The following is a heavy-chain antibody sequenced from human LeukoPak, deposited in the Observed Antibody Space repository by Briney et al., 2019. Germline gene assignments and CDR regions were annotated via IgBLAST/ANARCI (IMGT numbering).Heavy chain of an antibody. CDR1: GYTFTSYY. J-gene: IGHJ6*03. CDR2: INPSGGST. Sequence: ASVKVSCKASGYTFTSYYMHWVRQAPGQGLEWMGIINPSGGSTSYAQKFQGRVTMTRDTSTSTVYMELSSLRSEDTAVYYCARGYCTNGVCQGGYYYYMDVWGKGTTVTVSS. D-gene: IGHD2-8*01. CDR3: ARGYCTNGVCQGGYYYYMDV. V-gene: IGHV1-46*01.